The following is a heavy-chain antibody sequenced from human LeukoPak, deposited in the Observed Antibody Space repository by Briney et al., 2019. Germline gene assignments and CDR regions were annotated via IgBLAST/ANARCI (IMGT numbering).Heavy chain of an antibody. V-gene: IGHV1-2*02. D-gene: IGHD3-3*01. CDR1: GYTFTGYY. Sequence: ASVKVSCKASGYTFTGYYMHWLRQAPGQGLEWMRWINPNSGGTNYAQKFQGRVTMTRDTSISTAYMELSRLRSDDTAVYYCARDLGFLEWLLDYWGQGTLVTVSS. CDR3: ARDLGFLEWLLDY. J-gene: IGHJ4*02. CDR2: INPNSGGT.